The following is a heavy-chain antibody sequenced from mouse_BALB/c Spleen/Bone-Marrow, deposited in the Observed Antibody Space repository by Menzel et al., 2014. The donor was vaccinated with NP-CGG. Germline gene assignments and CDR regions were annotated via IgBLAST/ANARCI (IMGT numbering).Heavy chain of an antibody. D-gene: IGHD2-3*01. CDR1: GVDFSRYW. J-gene: IGHJ2*02. V-gene: IGHV4-1*02. CDR2: INPDSSTI. Sequence: EADGVDFSRYWMSWVRQAPGKGLEWIGEINPDSSTINYTPSLKDKFIISRDNAKNTLYLQMSKVRSEDTALYYCARLGYYGYFNHWGQGTSLTVSS. CDR3: ARLGYYGYFNH.